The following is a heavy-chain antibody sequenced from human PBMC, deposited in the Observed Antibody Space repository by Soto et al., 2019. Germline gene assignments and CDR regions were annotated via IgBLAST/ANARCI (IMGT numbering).Heavy chain of an antibody. J-gene: IGHJ4*02. CDR1: GGTFSSYA. V-gene: IGHV1-69*13. D-gene: IGHD3-22*01. CDR2: IIPIFGTA. Sequence: SVKVSCKASGGTFSSYAISWVRQAPGQGLEWMGGIIPIFGTANYAQKFQGRVTITADESTSTAYMELSSLRSEDTAVYYCAADLNYYDSSGYYYDLLQIFAYCGQGTLATVSS. CDR3: AADLNYYDSSGYYYDLLQIFAY.